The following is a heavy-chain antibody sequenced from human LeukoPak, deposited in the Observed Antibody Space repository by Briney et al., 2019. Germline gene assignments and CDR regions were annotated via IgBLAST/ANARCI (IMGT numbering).Heavy chain of an antibody. J-gene: IGHJ4*02. CDR3: ARLVVVAVLDY. V-gene: IGHV4-34*01. CDR1: GGSFSGYY. Sequence: SETLSLTCAVYGGSFSGYYWSWLRQPPGKGLEWIGEINHSGSTNYNPSLKSRVTISVDTSKNEFSLKLSAVTAADTAVYYCARLVVVAVLDYWGQGTLVTVSS. CDR2: INHSGST. D-gene: IGHD2-15*01.